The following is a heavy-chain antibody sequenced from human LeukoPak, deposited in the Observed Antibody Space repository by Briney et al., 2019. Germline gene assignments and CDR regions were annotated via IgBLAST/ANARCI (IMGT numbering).Heavy chain of an antibody. CDR2: TRNKADSYTT. J-gene: IGHJ4*02. CDR1: GFTFSDHY. V-gene: IGHV3-72*01. D-gene: IGHD3-22*01. Sequence: GGSLRLSCAASGFTFSDHYMDWVRQAPGKGLEWVGRTRNKADSYTTEYAASVKGRFTISRDDSKNSLYLQMNSLKTEDTAVYYCTRRDSSGYYSFDYWGQGTLVTVSS. CDR3: TRRDSSGYYSFDY.